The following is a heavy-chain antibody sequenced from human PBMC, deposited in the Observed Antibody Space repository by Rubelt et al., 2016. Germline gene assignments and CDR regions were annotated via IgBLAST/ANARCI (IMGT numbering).Heavy chain of an antibody. J-gene: IGHJ6*02. D-gene: IGHD6-13*01. CDR2: ISHSGST. CDR1: GGSINDNNW. Sequence: SLTCAVSGGSINDNNWWSWVRQPPGKGLEWIGEISHSGSTSYNPSLQSRVTISMDKSMHHFSLRLSSVTAADTAVYYCARHSNEYRFGKDVWGQGTTVTVSS. V-gene: IGHV4-4*02. CDR3: ARHSNEYRFGKDV.